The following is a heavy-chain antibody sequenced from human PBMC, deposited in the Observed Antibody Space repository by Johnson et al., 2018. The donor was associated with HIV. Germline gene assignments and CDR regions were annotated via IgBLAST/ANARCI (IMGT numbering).Heavy chain of an antibody. CDR1: GFTFNNAW. CDR3: TRDRDGVGVS. D-gene: IGHD3-10*01. CDR2: IRNKANRYST. Sequence: EKLVESGGGLVQPGGSLRLSCAASGFTFNNAWMGWVRQAPGKGLEWVGRIRNKANRYSTAYAASVKGRFTISRDDSKNSLSLQMSSLKTEDTAVYYCTRDRDGVGVSWGQGTMVTVSS. J-gene: IGHJ3*01. V-gene: IGHV3-72*01.